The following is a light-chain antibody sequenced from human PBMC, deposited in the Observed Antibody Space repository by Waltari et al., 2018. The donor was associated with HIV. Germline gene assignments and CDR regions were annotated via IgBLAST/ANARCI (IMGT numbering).Light chain of an antibody. Sequence: QSVLTQPPSASGTPGQRVTISCSGSRSNIGSNTVNWYQHLPGTAPKLLIYSNNQRPSGVPDRFSGSKSGTSASLAISGLQAEDEADYYCATWDDSPDGPVFGGGTKLTVL. J-gene: IGLJ3*02. CDR1: RSNIGSNT. CDR3: ATWDDSPDGPV. CDR2: SNN. V-gene: IGLV1-44*01.